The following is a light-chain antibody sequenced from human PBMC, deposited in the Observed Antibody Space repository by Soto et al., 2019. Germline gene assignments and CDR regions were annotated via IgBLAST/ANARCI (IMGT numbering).Light chain of an antibody. Sequence: DIQMTQSPSSLSASIGDRVTITCRASQTISDFLNWYQHKPGKAPKLLIYAASSLHGGGPSRFSGSGSGTNFTLTISGLQPEDFAVYWCQQYNNWPLTFGPGTRLEIK. J-gene: IGKJ5*01. CDR2: AAS. CDR1: QTISDF. CDR3: QQYNNWPLT. V-gene: IGKV1-39*01.